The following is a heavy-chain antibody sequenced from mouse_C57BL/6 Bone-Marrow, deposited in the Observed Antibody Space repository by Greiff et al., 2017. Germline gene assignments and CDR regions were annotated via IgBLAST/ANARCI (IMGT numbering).Heavy chain of an antibody. J-gene: IGHJ3*01. CDR3: TRVAY. CDR2: INPSNGGT. V-gene: IGHV1-53*01. Sequence: QVHVKQPGTELVQPGASVKLSCKASGYTFTSYWMHWGKQRPGQGLEWIGNINPSNGGTNYNEKFKSKATLTVDKASSTAYMQLSSLTSEDTAVYYCTRVAYWGQGTLVTVSA. CDR1: GYTFTSYW.